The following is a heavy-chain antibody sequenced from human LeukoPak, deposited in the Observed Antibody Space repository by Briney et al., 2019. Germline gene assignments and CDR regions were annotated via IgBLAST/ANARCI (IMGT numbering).Heavy chain of an antibody. V-gene: IGHV1-46*01. Sequence: GASVKVSCKASGYTFTSYYMHWVRQAPGQGLEWMGIINPSGGSTSYAQKFQGRVTMTRDTSTSTVYMELSSLRSEDTAVYYCARVRGIAARPKAPDAFDIWGQGTMVTVSS. CDR1: GYTFTSYY. CDR2: INPSGGST. J-gene: IGHJ3*02. D-gene: IGHD6-6*01. CDR3: ARVRGIAARPKAPDAFDI.